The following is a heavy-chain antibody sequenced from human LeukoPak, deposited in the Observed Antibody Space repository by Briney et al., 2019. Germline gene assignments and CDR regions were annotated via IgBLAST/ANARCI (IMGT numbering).Heavy chain of an antibody. D-gene: IGHD2-2*01. CDR2: IKQDGSEK. CDR3: ARVQVPRRYCSSTSCLSDGWFDP. V-gene: IGHV3-7*01. CDR1: GFTFSSYA. Sequence: PGGSLRLSCAASGFTFSSYAMSWVRQAPGKGLEWVANIKQDGSEKYYVDSVKGRFTISRDNAKNSLYLQMNSLRAEDTAVYYCARVQVPRRYCSSTSCLSDGWFDPWGQGTLVTVSS. J-gene: IGHJ5*02.